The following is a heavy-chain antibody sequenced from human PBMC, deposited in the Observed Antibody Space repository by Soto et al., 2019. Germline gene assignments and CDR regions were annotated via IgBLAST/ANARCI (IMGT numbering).Heavy chain of an antibody. J-gene: IGHJ3*02. CDR3: ARDRGGDLKAFDI. V-gene: IGHV3-21*01. CDR1: GFTFSGYT. D-gene: IGHD3-16*01. Sequence: EVQLVESGGGLVKPGGSLRLSCAAFGFTFSGYTMNWVRHAPGKWLEWVSSISSSSSYIYYADSVNGRFTISRDNAKTSRYLQMNSLRADDTSVYYCARDRGGDLKAFDIWGQGTMVTVSS. CDR2: ISSSSSYI.